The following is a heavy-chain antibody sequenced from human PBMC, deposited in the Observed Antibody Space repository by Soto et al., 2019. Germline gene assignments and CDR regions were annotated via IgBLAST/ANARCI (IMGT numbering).Heavy chain of an antibody. Sequence: SVTLSLPCTVSGGSISGGDYYWSWIRQPPGKGLEWIGYIYYSGSTHYNPSPKSRVTISVDTSKNQFSLKLSSVTAADTAVHYCARDRGYCSGGSCYGYWFDPWGQALLVTLSS. CDR3: ARDRGYCSGGSCYGYWFDP. J-gene: IGHJ5*02. V-gene: IGHV4-30-4*01. D-gene: IGHD2-15*01. CDR2: IYYSGST. CDR1: GGSISGGDYY.